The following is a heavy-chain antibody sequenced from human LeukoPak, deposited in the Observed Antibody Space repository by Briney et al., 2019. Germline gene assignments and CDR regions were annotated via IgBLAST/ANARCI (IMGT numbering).Heavy chain of an antibody. Sequence: GGSLRLSCEPSGFTFRGFSMHWGPHAPGKGVGWVSRIQSDGMNTNYTDFVKGRFTISRDNAKNTLYMQMNSLRAEDTAVYYCAIVAYIITWYVDYWGQGTLVNVPS. J-gene: IGHJ4*02. CDR3: AIVAYIITWYVDY. CDR2: IQSDGMNT. V-gene: IGHV3-74*01. D-gene: IGHD6-13*01. CDR1: GFTFRGFS.